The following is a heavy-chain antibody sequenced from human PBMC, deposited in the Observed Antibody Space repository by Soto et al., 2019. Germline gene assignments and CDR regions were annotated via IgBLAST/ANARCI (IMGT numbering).Heavy chain of an antibody. D-gene: IGHD1-7*01. CDR2: INAGNGNT. J-gene: IGHJ4*02. CDR1: GNAFTSYG. V-gene: IGHV1-3*01. Sequence: ASVKVSCKASGNAFTSYGMHWVRQAPGQRLEWMGWINAGNGNTKYSQKFQGRVTFTRDTSASTAYMEVSSLRSEDTAVYYCAQGRTGTTEGDYWGQGTLVTVSS. CDR3: AQGRTGTTEGDY.